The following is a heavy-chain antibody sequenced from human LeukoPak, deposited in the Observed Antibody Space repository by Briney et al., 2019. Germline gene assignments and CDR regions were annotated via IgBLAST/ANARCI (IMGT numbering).Heavy chain of an antibody. CDR3: AKDATYYYGSGSYLEFDY. V-gene: IGHV3-30*18. D-gene: IGHD3-10*01. CDR1: GFTSSSYG. Sequence: GGSLRLSCSASGFTSSSYGMHWVRQAPGKGLEWVAVISYDGSNKYYADSVKGRFTISRDNSKNTLYLQMNSLRAEDTAVYYCAKDATYYYGSGSYLEFDYWGQGALVTVSS. J-gene: IGHJ4*02. CDR2: ISYDGSNK.